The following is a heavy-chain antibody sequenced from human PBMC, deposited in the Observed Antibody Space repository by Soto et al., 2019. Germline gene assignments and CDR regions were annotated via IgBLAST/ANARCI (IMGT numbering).Heavy chain of an antibody. Sequence: SETLSLTCAVYGGSFSGYYWSWIRQPPGRGLEWIGEINHSGSTNYNPSLKSRVTISVDTSKNQFSLKLSSVTAADTAVYYCARSHKYSWNDYWGQGTLVTVSS. V-gene: IGHV4-34*01. CDR3: ARSHKYSWNDY. J-gene: IGHJ4*02. D-gene: IGHD1-1*01. CDR1: GGSFSGYY. CDR2: INHSGST.